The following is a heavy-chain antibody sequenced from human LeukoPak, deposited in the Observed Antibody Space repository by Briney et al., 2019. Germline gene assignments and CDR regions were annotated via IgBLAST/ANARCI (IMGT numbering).Heavy chain of an antibody. Sequence: PGGSLRLSCAGSGFTFSSYEMNWVRQAPGKGLEWVSYISSSGSTIYYADSVKGRFTISRDNAKNSLYLQVNSLGADDTAVYYCVRPSGIAVSGGTDYWGQGTLVTVSS. J-gene: IGHJ4*02. CDR2: ISSSGSTI. CDR3: VRPSGIAVSGGTDY. D-gene: IGHD6-19*01. V-gene: IGHV3-48*03. CDR1: GFTFSSYE.